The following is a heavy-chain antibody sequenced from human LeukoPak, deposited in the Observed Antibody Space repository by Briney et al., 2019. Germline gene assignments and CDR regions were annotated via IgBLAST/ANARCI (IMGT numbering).Heavy chain of an antibody. V-gene: IGHV4-59*01. D-gene: IGHD3-16*01. Sequence: SETLSLTRIDSLDSLSSYYSCWVPVPPEGGGGRMVYIYYSGGTNYNTPLKSRVTISVDTSKNQFSLKLSSVTAADTAVYYCARGAGYDHYWGKGTLVTLSS. J-gene: IGHJ4*02. CDR2: IYYSGGT. CDR1: LDSLSSYY. CDR3: ARGAGYDHY.